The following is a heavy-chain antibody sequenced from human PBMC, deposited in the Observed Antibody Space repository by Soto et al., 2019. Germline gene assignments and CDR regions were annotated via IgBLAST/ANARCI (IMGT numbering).Heavy chain of an antibody. J-gene: IGHJ6*03. CDR1: GGSISSGGYY. Sequence: QVQLQESGPGLVRPSQTLSLTCTVSGGSISSGGYYWSWVRQHPGEGLEWIGYVYYSGLTSYNPSLKSRVNISLDTSNHPFSLKLSSVTAADTAVYFCAKPPEGGDYYMDVWGEGTTVTVSS. D-gene: IGHD3-16*01. CDR2: VYYSGLT. V-gene: IGHV4-31*03. CDR3: AKPPEGGDYYMDV.